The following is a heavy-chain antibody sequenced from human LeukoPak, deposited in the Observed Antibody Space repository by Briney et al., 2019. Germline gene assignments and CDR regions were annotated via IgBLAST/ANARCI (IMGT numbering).Heavy chain of an antibody. D-gene: IGHD2-15*01. CDR2: IYTSGST. CDR1: GGSISSYY. V-gene: IGHV4-4*07. J-gene: IGHJ6*03. Sequence: SETLSLTCTVSGGSISSYYWSWIRQPAGKGLEWIGRIYTSGSTNYNPSLKSRVTMSVDTSKNQFSLKLSSVTAADTAVYYCARDQVNQPPRLVYYMDVWGKGTTVTVSS. CDR3: ARDQVNQPPRLVYYMDV.